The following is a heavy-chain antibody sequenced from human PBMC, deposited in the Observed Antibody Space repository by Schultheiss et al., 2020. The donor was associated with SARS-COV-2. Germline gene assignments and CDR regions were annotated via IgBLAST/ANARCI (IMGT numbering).Heavy chain of an antibody. Sequence: ASVKVSCKASGGTFSSYAISWVRQAPGQGLEWMGWMNPNSGNTGYAQKFQGRVTMTRNTSISTAYMELSRLRSDDTAVYYCARDHIVEMATIGYWGQGTLVTVSS. J-gene: IGHJ4*02. V-gene: IGHV1-8*02. CDR1: GGTFSSYA. CDR3: ARDHIVEMATIGY. CDR2: MNPNSGNT. D-gene: IGHD5-24*01.